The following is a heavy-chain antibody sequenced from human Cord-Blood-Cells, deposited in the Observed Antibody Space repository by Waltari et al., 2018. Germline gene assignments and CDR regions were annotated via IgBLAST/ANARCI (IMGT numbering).Heavy chain of an antibody. D-gene: IGHD2-2*01. J-gene: IGHJ4*02. CDR3: ARGGNVVVPAAIEEIDY. Sequence: QVQLQQWGAGLLKPSETLSLPCAVYGGSLSGSYWSWIRQPPGKGLEWIGEINHSGSTNYNPSLKSRVTISVDTSKNQFSLKLSSVTAADTAVYYCARGGNVVVPAAIEEIDYWGQGTLVTVSS. CDR2: INHSGST. V-gene: IGHV4-34*01. CDR1: GGSLSGSY.